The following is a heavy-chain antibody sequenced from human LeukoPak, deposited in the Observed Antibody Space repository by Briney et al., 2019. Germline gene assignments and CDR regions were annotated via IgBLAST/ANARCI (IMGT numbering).Heavy chain of an antibody. J-gene: IGHJ3*02. CDR2: ISYDGSNK. CDR3: ARSKGSTINAFDI. CDR1: GFTFSNYG. D-gene: IGHD5/OR15-5a*01. V-gene: IGHV3-30*03. Sequence: PGRSLRLSCAASGFTFSNYGMHWVRQAPGKGLEWVAVISYDGSNKYYADSVKGRFTISRDNSKNTLYLQMNSLRAEDTAVYYCARSKGSTINAFDIWGQGTMVTVSS.